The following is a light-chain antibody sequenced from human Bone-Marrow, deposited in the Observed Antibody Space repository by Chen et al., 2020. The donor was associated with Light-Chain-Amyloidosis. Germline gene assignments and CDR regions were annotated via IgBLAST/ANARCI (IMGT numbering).Light chain of an antibody. V-gene: IGKV1-39*01. CDR2: AAS. J-gene: IGKJ2*02. CDR3: QQSYSNPRT. CDR1: QNIGTF. Sequence: DIQMTQSPPSLSASIGARVTITCRASQNIGTFLHWYQQKPGKAPKLLIFAASTLQGEVPSRFTGSGSGTDFILTINSLQLEDFATYYCQQSYSNPRTFGQWTKVEI.